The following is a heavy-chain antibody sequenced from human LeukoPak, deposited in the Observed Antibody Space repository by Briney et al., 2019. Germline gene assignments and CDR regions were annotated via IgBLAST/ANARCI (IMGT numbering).Heavy chain of an antibody. CDR3: ARVGSAVAGYYFDY. V-gene: IGHV3-21*01. CDR1: GFTFSSYS. CDR2: ISSSSSYI. Sequence: PGGSLRLSCAASGFTFSSYSMNWVRQAPGKGLEWVSSISSSSSYIYYADSVKGRFTISRDNAKNSLYLQMNSLRAEDTAVYYCARVGSAVAGYYFDYWGQGTLVTVSS. D-gene: IGHD6-19*01. J-gene: IGHJ4*02.